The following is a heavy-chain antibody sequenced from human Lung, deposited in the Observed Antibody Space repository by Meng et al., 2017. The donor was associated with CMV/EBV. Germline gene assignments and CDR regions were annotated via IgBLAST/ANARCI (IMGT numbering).Heavy chain of an antibody. Sequence: SGGTVDVHTLNWVRQAPGQGLEWLGGLIPLLGMATYSQKFQGRVTITADKTTSTAYMELSSLRSEDRAIYYCARLAECSAGNCYFGYWGQGTLVTVSS. CDR2: LIPLLGMA. V-gene: IGHV1-69*02. CDR1: GGTVDVHT. J-gene: IGHJ4*02. CDR3: ARLAECSAGNCYFGY. D-gene: IGHD4-23*01.